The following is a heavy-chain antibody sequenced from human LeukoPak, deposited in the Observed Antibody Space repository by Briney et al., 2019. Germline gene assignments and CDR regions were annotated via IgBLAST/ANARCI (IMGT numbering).Heavy chain of an antibody. CDR3: ASLAAADYFDY. CDR2: IKQDGSEK. V-gene: IGHV3-7*03. J-gene: IGHJ4*02. CDR1: GFTFSSYW. Sequence: PGGSLRLSCAASGFTFSSYWMSWVRQAPGKGLEWVANIKQDGSEKYYVDSVKGRFTISRDNAKNSLYLQMNSLRAEDTAVYYCASLAAADYFDYWGQGTLVTVSS. D-gene: IGHD6-13*01.